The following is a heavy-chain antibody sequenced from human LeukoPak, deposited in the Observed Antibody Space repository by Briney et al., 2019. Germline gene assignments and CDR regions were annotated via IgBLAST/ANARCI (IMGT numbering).Heavy chain of an antibody. V-gene: IGHV5-51*01. D-gene: IGHD2-21*02. J-gene: IGHJ4*02. CDR2: IYPGDSNT. CDR3: ARQPLVRDCGGDCEFDY. CDR1: GYSFSNYW. Sequence: GEPLKISCKGSGYSFSNYWIGWVRQMPGKGLEWMGIIYPGDSNTRYSPSFQGQVTISADRSISTAYLQWSSLKASDTAIYYCARQPLVRDCGGDCEFDYWGQGTLVSVSS.